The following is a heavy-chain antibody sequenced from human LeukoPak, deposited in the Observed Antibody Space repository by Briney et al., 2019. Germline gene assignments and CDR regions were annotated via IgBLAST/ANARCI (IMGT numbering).Heavy chain of an antibody. CDR2: IKQDGSEK. CDR1: GFTFSSYW. D-gene: IGHD5-12*01. J-gene: IGHJ4*02. CDR3: ARGGWLRLWGTFDY. Sequence: GGSLRLSCAASGFTFSSYWMSWVRQAPGKGLEWVANIKQDGSEKYYVDSVKGRFTISRDNAKNSLYLQMNSLRAEDTAVYYCARGGWLRLWGTFDYWGQGTLVTVSS. V-gene: IGHV3-7*01.